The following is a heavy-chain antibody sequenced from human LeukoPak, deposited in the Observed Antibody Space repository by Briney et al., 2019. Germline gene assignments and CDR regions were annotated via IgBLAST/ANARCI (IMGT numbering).Heavy chain of an antibody. V-gene: IGHV3-21*01. CDR1: IPLQKLK. CDR3: ARDPPLAAADPPFQH. Sequence: GALRLLRSSLWIPLQKLKIDLVRQASGKGLELVLTISSSSSYIYYADSVKGRFTISRDNAKNSLYLQMNSLRAEDTAVYYCARDPPLAAADPPFQHWGQGTLVTVSS. J-gene: IGHJ1*01. D-gene: IGHD6-13*01. CDR2: ISSSSSYI.